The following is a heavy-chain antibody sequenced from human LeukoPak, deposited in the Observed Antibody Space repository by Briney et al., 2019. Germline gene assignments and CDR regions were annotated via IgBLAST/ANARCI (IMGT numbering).Heavy chain of an antibody. CDR3: AAGGGSYYDFDY. CDR2: IVVGSGNT. V-gene: IGHV1-58*01. J-gene: IGHJ4*02. D-gene: IGHD1-26*01. CDR1: GFTFTSSA. Sequence: SVKVSCKASGFTFTSSAVQWVRQARGQRLEWIGWIVVGSGNTNYAQKFQERVTITRDMSTSTAYMELSSLRSEDTAVYYCAAGGGSYYDFDYWGQGTLVTVSS.